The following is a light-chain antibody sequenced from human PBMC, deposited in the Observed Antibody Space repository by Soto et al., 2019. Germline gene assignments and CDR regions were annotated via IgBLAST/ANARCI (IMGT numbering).Light chain of an antibody. CDR2: KAS. J-gene: IGKJ2*01. CDR1: QSISNW. Sequence: DIPMTQSPSTLSASVGDRVTITCRASQSISNWLAWYQQKPGKAPKLLIYKASTLESGVPSRFSGSGSGTEFTLTISSLQPDDFATYYCQQYSSYSFGQGTMLEMK. CDR3: QQYSSYS. V-gene: IGKV1-5*03.